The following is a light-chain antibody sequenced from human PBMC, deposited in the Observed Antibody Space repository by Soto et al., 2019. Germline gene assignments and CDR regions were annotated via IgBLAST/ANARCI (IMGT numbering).Light chain of an antibody. J-gene: IGKJ5*01. V-gene: IGKV3-15*01. Sequence: EMVMTQSPAILSVSPGESATLSCRASQSVNSNYLAWYQQHPGQPPRLLIYGISTRATGIPARFSGSVAGTEFSPTIISLQSEDFAVYYCQQYSKWPITFGQGTRLEIK. CDR1: QSVNSN. CDR2: GIS. CDR3: QQYSKWPIT.